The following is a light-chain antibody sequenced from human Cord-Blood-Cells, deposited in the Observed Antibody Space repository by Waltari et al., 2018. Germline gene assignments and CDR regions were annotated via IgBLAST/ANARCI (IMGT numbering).Light chain of an antibody. CDR1: QSISSY. CDR2: AAS. CDR3: QQSYSTPPT. V-gene: IGKV1-39*01. J-gene: IGKJ1*01. Sequence: DIQMTQSPSSLSASVEDRVTHTCRASQSISSYLNWYQQKPGKAPKLLIYAASILQSGVPSRFSGSGSGTDFTLTISSLKPEDFATYYCQQSYSTPPTFGQGTKVEIK.